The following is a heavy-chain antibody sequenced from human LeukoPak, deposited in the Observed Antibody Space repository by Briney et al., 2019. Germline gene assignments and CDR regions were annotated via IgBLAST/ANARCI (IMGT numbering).Heavy chain of an antibody. J-gene: IGHJ6*03. CDR3: ARTYYYGSYYMDV. D-gene: IGHD3-10*01. CDR2: IYYSGST. Sequence: SETPSLTCTVSGGSISSYYWSWIRQPPGKGLEWIGYIYYSGSTNYNPSLKSRVTISVDTSKNQFSLKLSSVTAADTAVYYCARTYYYGSYYMDVWGKGTTVTISS. V-gene: IGHV4-59*01. CDR1: GGSISSYY.